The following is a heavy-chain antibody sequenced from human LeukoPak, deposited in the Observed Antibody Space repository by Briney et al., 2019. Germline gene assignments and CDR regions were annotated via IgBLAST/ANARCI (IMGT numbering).Heavy chain of an antibody. CDR3: VREASTSYYDSSGYYRQTETFDV. CDR2: VYYSGRT. D-gene: IGHD3-22*01. CDR1: GASVSSDEYY. J-gene: IGHJ3*01. V-gene: IGHV4-61*08. Sequence: SETLSLTCTVSGASVSSDEYYRHWIRKSPGKGLEWIGFVYYSGRTKYNPSLKSRVTISIDKSKNQVSLKLASVTAADTAMYFCVREASTSYYDSSGYYRQTETFDVWGQGTMVVVSS.